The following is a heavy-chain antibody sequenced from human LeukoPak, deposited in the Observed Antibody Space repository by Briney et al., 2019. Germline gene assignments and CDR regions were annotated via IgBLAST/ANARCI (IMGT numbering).Heavy chain of an antibody. Sequence: RPSETLSLTCTVSGGSISSSSYYWGWLRQPPGKGLEWIGSIYYSGSTYYNPSLKSRVTISVDTSKNQFSLKLSSVTAADTAVYYCARGLAGFYGSGSFYFDYWGQGTLVTVSS. D-gene: IGHD3-10*01. V-gene: IGHV4-39*07. CDR2: IYYSGST. CDR3: ARGLAGFYGSGSFYFDY. J-gene: IGHJ4*02. CDR1: GGSISSSSYY.